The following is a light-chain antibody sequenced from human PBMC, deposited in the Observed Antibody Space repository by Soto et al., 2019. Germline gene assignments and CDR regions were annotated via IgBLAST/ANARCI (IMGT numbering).Light chain of an antibody. J-gene: IGKJ2*01. V-gene: IGKV3-20*01. CDR2: GAS. CDR1: QSVRSNY. Sequence: EIVLTQSPGTLSLSPGERATLSCRASQSVRSNYLAWYQQKPGQAPRLLIYGASIRATGIPDRFSASGSGTEFTLTINRPEAEDVAVYYCQQYGGSPYTFGQGTKVDIK. CDR3: QQYGGSPYT.